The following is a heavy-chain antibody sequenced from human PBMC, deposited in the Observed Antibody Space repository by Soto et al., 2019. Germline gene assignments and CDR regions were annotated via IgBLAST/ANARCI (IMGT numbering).Heavy chain of an antibody. CDR2: IYPGDSDT. J-gene: IGHJ6*02. CDR3: ARLIGSGGPNRIYYYGMDV. D-gene: IGHD1-26*01. CDR1: GYSFTSYW. Sequence: PGESLKISCKGSGYSFTSYWIGWVRQMPGKGLEWMGIIYPGDSDTRYSPSFQGQVTISADKSISTAYLQWSSLKASDTAMYYCARLIGSGGPNRIYYYGMDVWGQGTTVTVSS. V-gene: IGHV5-51*01.